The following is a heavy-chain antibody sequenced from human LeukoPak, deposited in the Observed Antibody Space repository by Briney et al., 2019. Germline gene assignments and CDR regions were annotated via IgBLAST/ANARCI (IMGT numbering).Heavy chain of an antibody. Sequence: GGSLRLSCAASGFTFSSYAMHWVRQAPGKGLEWVAVISYDGSNKYYADSVKGRFTISRDNSKNTLYLQMNSLRAEDTAVYYCARVETAGYSSSWYYYYYYGMDVWGQGTTVTVSS. CDR1: GFTFSSYA. CDR2: ISYDGSNK. V-gene: IGHV3-30-3*01. D-gene: IGHD6-13*01. J-gene: IGHJ6*02. CDR3: ARVETAGYSSSWYYYYYYGMDV.